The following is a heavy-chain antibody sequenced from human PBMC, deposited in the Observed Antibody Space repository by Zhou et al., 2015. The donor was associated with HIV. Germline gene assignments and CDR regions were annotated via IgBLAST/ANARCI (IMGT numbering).Heavy chain of an antibody. V-gene: IGHV1-69*01. CDR1: GGTFSSYA. CDR3: ARGEGYYDRLTSAFDI. CDR2: IIPIFGTA. J-gene: IGHJ3*02. D-gene: IGHD3-22*01. Sequence: QVQLVQSGAEVKKPGSSVKVSCKASGGTFSSYAISWVRQAPGQGLEWMGGIIPIFGTANYAQKFQGRVTITADESTSTAYMELSSLRSEDTAVYYCARGEGYYDRLTSAFDIVGPRDNGHRSLQ.